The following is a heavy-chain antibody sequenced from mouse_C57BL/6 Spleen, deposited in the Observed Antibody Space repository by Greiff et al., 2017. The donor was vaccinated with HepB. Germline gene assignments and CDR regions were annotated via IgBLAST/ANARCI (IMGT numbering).Heavy chain of an antibody. V-gene: IGHV14-1*01. Sequence: VQLLQSGAELVRPGASVKLSCTASGFNIKDYYMHWVHQRPEQGLEWIGRIEPEDGDNEYAPKFQGKATMTANTATNTAYLQLSILTSEDTAVYNYTSNDYDFYAMDYWGQGTSVTVSS. CDR2: IEPEDGDN. J-gene: IGHJ4*01. D-gene: IGHD2-4*01. CDR1: GFNIKDYY. CDR3: TSNDYDFYAMDY.